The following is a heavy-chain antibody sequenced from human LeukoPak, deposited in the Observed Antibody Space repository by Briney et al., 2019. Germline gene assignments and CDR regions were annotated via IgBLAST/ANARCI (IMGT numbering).Heavy chain of an antibody. V-gene: IGHV3-23*01. CDR1: GFTFSSYA. CDR3: AEDLPTIRDSSGYGGYFDY. D-gene: IGHD3-22*01. J-gene: IGHJ4*02. CDR2: ISGSGGST. Sequence: GGSLRLSCAASGFTFSSYAMSWVRQAPGKGLEWVSAISGSGGSTYYADSVKGRFTISRDNSKNTLYLQMHSLRAEDTAVYYCAEDLPTIRDSSGYGGYFDYWGQGTLVTVSS.